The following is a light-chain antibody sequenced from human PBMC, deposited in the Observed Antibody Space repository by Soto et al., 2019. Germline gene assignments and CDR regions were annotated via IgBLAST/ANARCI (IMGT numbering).Light chain of an antibody. Sequence: EIVLTQSPDTLSLSLGERVTLSCRASQSVSNTYLAWYQQKPGQAPRLLIYDASSRATGIPDRFSGSGSGTDFTLTITRLEPEDFAVYYCQHYGTSPQTFGQGTKVDI. J-gene: IGKJ1*01. CDR2: DAS. CDR1: QSVSNTY. CDR3: QHYGTSPQT. V-gene: IGKV3-20*01.